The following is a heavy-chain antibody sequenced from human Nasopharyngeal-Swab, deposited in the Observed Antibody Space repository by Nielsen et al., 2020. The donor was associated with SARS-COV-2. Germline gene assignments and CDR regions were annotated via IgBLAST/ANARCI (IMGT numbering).Heavy chain of an antibody. J-gene: IGHJ5*02. V-gene: IGHV3-20*01. CDR2: INWNGGST. CDR1: GFTFDDYA. Sequence: GESLKISCAASGFTFDDYAMHWVRQAPGKGLEWVSGINWNGGSTGYADSVKGRFTISRDNAKNSLYLQMNSLRAEDTALYHCARSGSGYARGWFDPWGQGTLVTVSS. D-gene: IGHD5-12*01. CDR3: ARSGSGYARGWFDP.